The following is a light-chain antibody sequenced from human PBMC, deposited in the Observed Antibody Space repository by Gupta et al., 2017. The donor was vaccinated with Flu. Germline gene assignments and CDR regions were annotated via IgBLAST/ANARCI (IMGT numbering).Light chain of an antibody. CDR3: QQAYDFPYT. J-gene: IGKJ2*01. Sequence: DIQMTQSPSFLSASVGDRVTLTCRASQDVSVWLAWYQQKSGEAPKLLVFAASSLQSGVPSRFSGKGSGTDFTLTIDVLQREDSAMYYCQQAYDFPYTFGQGTKLEV. CDR1: QDVSVW. CDR2: AAS. V-gene: IGKV1D-12*01.